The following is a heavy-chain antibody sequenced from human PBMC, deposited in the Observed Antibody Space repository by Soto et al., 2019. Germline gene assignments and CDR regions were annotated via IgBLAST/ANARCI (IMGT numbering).Heavy chain of an antibody. J-gene: IGHJ4*02. Sequence: EVQLLESGGGLVQPGGSLRLSCAASGFTFSSYSMSWVRQAPGKGLEWVSGFRTGGDDATTYYADSVKGRFTISRDNSKHTVYLQMNSLRAEDTAVYYCAKVTGGSGWHPPDYWGQGTLVTVSS. CDR3: AKVTGGSGWHPPDY. CDR2: FRTGGDDATT. CDR1: GFTFSSYS. V-gene: IGHV3-23*01. D-gene: IGHD6-19*01.